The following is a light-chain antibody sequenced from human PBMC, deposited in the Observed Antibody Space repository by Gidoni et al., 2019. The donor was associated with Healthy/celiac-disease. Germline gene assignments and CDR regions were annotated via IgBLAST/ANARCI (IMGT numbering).Light chain of an antibody. CDR2: GAS. CDR1: KSVSSN. V-gene: IGKV3-15*01. CDR3: QQYNNWPRWT. J-gene: IGKJ1*01. Sequence: EIVMPQSPATLPVSPGERATLSCRPSKSVSSNLAWYQQKPGQAPRLLIYGASTRATGIPARFSGSGSGTEFTLTISSLQSEDFAGYYCQQYNNWPRWTFGQGTKVEIK.